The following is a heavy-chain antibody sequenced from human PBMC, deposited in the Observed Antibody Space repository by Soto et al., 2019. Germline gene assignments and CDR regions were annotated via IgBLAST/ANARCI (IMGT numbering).Heavy chain of an antibody. D-gene: IGHD3-9*01. CDR2: IIPIFGTA. CDR3: ARGAGVLRYFDWSSSSYYAMDV. V-gene: IGHV1-69*06. J-gene: IGHJ6*02. CDR1: GGTFSSYA. Sequence: SVKVSCKASGGTFSSYAISWVRQAPGQGLEWMGGIIPIFGTANYAQKFQGRVTITADKSTSTAYMELSSLRSEDTAVYYCARGAGVLRYFDWSSSSYYAMDVWGQGTTVTVSS.